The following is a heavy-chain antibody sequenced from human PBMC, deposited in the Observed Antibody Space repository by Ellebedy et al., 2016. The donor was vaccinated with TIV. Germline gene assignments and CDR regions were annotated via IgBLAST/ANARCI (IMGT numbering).Heavy chain of an antibody. Sequence: GESLKISCAASGFTFSSYRMNWVRQAPGKGLEWVSYISSSSSTIYYADSVKGRFTISRDNAKNSLYLQINSLRDEDTAVYYCARGLTMYYFDYWGQGTLVTVSS. CDR1: GFTFSSYR. CDR2: ISSSSSTI. V-gene: IGHV3-48*02. D-gene: IGHD3-10*02. CDR3: ARGLTMYYFDY. J-gene: IGHJ4*02.